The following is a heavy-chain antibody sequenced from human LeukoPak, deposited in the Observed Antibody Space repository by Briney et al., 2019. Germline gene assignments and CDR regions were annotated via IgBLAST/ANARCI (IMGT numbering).Heavy chain of an antibody. CDR2: ISSSSSYI. CDR1: GFTFSSYS. V-gene: IGHV3-21*01. Sequence: PGGSLRLSCAAPGFTFSSYSMNWARQAPGKGLEWVSSISSSSSYIYYADSVKGRFTISRDNAKNSLYLQMNSLRAEDTAVYYCAAVLRYFDWLSLFDPWGQGTLVTVSS. D-gene: IGHD3-9*01. CDR3: AAVLRYFDWLSLFDP. J-gene: IGHJ5*02.